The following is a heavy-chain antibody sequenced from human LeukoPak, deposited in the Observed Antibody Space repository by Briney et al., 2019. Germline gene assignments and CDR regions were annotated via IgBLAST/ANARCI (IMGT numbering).Heavy chain of an antibody. D-gene: IGHD2-15*01. Sequence: SETLSLTCTVSGGSISSYYWSWIRQPPGKGLEWIGYIHYSGSTHYSPSLKSRVTISVDTSKNQFSLKLSSVTAADTAVYYCASSVGYCSGGSCSGKDWFDPWGQGTLVTVSS. CDR3: ASSVGYCSGGSCSGKDWFDP. CDR2: IHYSGST. J-gene: IGHJ5*02. V-gene: IGHV4-59*01. CDR1: GGSISSYY.